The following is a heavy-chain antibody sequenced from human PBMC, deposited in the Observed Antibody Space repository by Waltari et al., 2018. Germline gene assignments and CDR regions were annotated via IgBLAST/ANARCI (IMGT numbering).Heavy chain of an antibody. CDR2: IYYSGST. CDR1: GGSISSHY. Sequence: QVQLQESGPGLVKPSETLSLTCTVSGGSISSHYWSWIRQPPGKGLEWIGYIYYSGSTNYNPSRKSRVTISVDTSKNQFSLKLSSVTAADTAVYYCARVRFNAVDIWGQGTMVTVSS. D-gene: IGHD4-17*01. V-gene: IGHV4-59*11. CDR3: ARVRFNAVDI. J-gene: IGHJ3*02.